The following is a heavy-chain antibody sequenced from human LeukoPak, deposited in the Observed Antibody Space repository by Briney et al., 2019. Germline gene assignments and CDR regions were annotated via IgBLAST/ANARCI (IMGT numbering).Heavy chain of an antibody. V-gene: IGHV4-31*03. D-gene: IGHD6-13*01. CDR2: IYYSGST. CDR3: ARGGGYSSSWYPYNWFDP. CDR1: GGTISSGGYY. Sequence: SETLSLTCTVSGGTISSGGYYWSWIRQHPGKGLEWIGYIYYSGSTYYNPSLKRRVTISVDTSKNQFSLKLSSVTAADTAVYYCARGGGYSSSWYPYNWFDPWGQGTLVTVSS. J-gene: IGHJ5*02.